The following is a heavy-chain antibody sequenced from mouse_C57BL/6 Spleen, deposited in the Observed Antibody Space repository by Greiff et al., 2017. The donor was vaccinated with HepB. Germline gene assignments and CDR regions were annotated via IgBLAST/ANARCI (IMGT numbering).Heavy chain of an antibody. CDR1: GYSFTDYN. CDR2: INPNYGTT. J-gene: IGHJ2*01. V-gene: IGHV1-39*01. D-gene: IGHD2-5*01. Sequence: VQLKQSGPELVKPGASVKISCKASGYSFTDYNMNWVKQSNGKSLEWIGVINPNYGTTSYNQKFKGKATLTVDPSSSTAYMQLNSLTSEDSAVYYCASEGDYSNLYYFDYWGQGTTLTVSS. CDR3: ASEGDYSNLYYFDY.